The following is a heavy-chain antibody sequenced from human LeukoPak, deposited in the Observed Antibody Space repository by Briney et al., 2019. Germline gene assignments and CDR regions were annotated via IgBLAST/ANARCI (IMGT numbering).Heavy chain of an antibody. V-gene: IGHV1-69-2*01. CDR2: VDPEVGET. CDR3: ATMGYYYGSGSYYATTNLVDY. D-gene: IGHD3-10*01. J-gene: IGHJ4*02. CDR1: GYTFTDYY. Sequence: ASVKVSCKVSGYTFTDYYMHWVQQAPGKGLEWMGLVDPEVGETIYAEKFQGRVTITADTSTDTAYMELSSLRSEDTAVYYCATMGYYYGSGSYYATTNLVDYWGQGTLVTVSS.